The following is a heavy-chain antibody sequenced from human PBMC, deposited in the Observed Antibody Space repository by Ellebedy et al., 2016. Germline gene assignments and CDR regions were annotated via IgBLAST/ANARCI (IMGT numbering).Heavy chain of an antibody. V-gene: IGHV4-34*01. D-gene: IGHD5-24*01. CDR3: TRTVQLAFYMNV. CDR2: VYHTGST. Sequence: SETLSLTCAVNGGSFSGYHWSWIRQSPRKGLEWIGNVYHTGSTIYNPSLQSRVTISVDTSKNQFSLKLSSVTAADTAVYYCTRTVQLAFYMNVWGRGTSVTVSS. CDR1: GGSFSGYH. J-gene: IGHJ6*03.